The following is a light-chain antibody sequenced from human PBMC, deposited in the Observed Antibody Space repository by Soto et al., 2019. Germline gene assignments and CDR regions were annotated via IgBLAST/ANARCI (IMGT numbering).Light chain of an antibody. V-gene: IGKV2-30*01. J-gene: IGKJ2*01. Sequence: EVVMTQSPLSLPVTLGQPASISCRYSQSLAYRDGNTYLTWFHQRPGQSPRRLIYYVSNRDSGVPDRFSGSGSGTDFTLKISRVEAEDAGIYYCMPSTHWPPYTFGQGTKLEIK. CDR2: YVS. CDR3: MPSTHWPPYT. CDR1: QSLAYRDGNTY.